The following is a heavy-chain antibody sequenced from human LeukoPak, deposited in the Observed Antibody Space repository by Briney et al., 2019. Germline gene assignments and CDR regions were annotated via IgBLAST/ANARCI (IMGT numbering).Heavy chain of an antibody. Sequence: GESLKIPCKGSGYSFTNYWIGWVRQMPGKGLEWMGIIYPGDSDTRYSPSFQGQVTISADKSISTAYLQWSSLKASDTAMYYCARHSYLDNSNYSSNAFDPWGQGTLVTVSS. J-gene: IGHJ5*02. D-gene: IGHD1-7*01. V-gene: IGHV5-51*01. CDR1: GYSFTNYW. CDR3: ARHSYLDNSNYSSNAFDP. CDR2: IYPGDSDT.